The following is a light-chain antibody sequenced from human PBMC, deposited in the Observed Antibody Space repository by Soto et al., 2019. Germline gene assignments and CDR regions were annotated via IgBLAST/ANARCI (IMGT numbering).Light chain of an antibody. CDR2: RAS. Sequence: DIQMTQSPSTLSASVGDRVTITCRASHSIRSYLAWYQQIPGKAPKLLIHRASYLESGVPSRFSGSGSETDFTLAIGSLQHEDSATYFCQQYYIYPPAFGPGTKVQIK. CDR1: HSIRSY. V-gene: IGKV1-5*03. CDR3: QQYYIYPPA. J-gene: IGKJ3*01.